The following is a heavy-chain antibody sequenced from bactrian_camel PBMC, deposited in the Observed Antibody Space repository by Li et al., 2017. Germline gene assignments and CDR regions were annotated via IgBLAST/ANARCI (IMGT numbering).Heavy chain of an antibody. CDR3: AADPKPVATMVTIGGGDFDFGH. J-gene: IGHJ6*01. CDR2: IDSDNSTT. Sequence: HVQLVESGGGSVQAGGSLRLSCAAHEYLFTSYCMGWFRQAPGKEREGVASIDSDNSTTYGDFVKGRFTISKDGTKNFLYLQMNSLKPEDTAMYYCAADPKPVATMVTIGGGDFDFGHWGQGTQVTVS. CDR1: EYLFTSYC. D-gene: IGHD4*01. V-gene: IGHV3-2*01.